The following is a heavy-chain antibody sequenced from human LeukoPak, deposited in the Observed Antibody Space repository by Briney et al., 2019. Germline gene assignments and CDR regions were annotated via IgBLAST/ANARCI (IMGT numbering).Heavy chain of an antibody. CDR2: ISSNSDTI. CDR3: ARDQSSGGSCYSV. D-gene: IGHD2-15*01. J-gene: IGHJ4*02. CDR1: GFTFSNYP. Sequence: GGSLRLSCAASGFTFSNYPMNWVRQAPGKGLEWVSYISSNSDTIQYADSVKGRFTISRDNAKNSLYLHMNSLRAEDTAVYYCARDQSSGGSCYSVWGQGTLVTVSS. V-gene: IGHV3-48*01.